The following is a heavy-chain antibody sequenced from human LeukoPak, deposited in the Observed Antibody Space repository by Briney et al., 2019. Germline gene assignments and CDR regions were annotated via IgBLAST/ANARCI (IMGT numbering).Heavy chain of an antibody. J-gene: IGHJ4*02. Sequence: GGSLRLSCAASGFTVSSNYMSWVRQAPGKGLEWVSVIYSGGSTYYADSVKGRFTTSRGNSKNTLYLQMNSLRAEDTAVYYCARDSLSGYFDYWGQGTLVTVSS. V-gene: IGHV3-66*01. CDR3: ARDSLSGYFDY. CDR1: GFTVSSNY. CDR2: IYSGGST.